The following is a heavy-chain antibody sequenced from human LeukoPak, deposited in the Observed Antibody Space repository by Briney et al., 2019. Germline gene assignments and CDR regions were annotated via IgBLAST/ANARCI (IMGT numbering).Heavy chain of an antibody. J-gene: IGHJ4*02. CDR3: ARIMGLRFLYYFDY. D-gene: IGHD5-12*01. CDR2: ISSSGSTI. CDR1: GFTFSSYE. Sequence: GGSLRFSCAASGFTFSSYEMNWVRQAPGKGLEWVSYISSSGSTIYYADSVKGRFTISRDNAKNSLYLQMNSLRAEDTAVYYCARIMGLRFLYYFDYWGQGTLVTVSS. V-gene: IGHV3-48*03.